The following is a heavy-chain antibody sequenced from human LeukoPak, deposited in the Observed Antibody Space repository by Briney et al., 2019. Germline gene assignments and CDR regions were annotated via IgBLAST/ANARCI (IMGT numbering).Heavy chain of an antibody. CDR2: IYYSGST. CDR1: GGSISSHY. V-gene: IGHV4-59*11. CDR3: ARVAYGDYPGY. J-gene: IGHJ4*02. Sequence: PSETLSLTCTVSGGSISSHYWSWIRQPPGKGLEWIGYIYYSGSTNYNPSLKSRVTISVDTSKNQFSLMLSSVTAADTAVYYCARVAYGDYPGYWGQGTLVTVSS. D-gene: IGHD4-17*01.